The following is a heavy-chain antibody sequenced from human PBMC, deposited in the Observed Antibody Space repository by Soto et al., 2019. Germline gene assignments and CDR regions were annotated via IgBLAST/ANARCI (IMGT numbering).Heavy chain of an antibody. D-gene: IGHD5-18*01. CDR3: ATGGHNDGYNFYIGIDV. CDR2: VIPLFDTA. V-gene: IGHV1-69*01. Sequence: QVQVVQSGAEVKKPGSSVKVSCKVSGGIFTNNAISWVRQAPGQGLEWLGGVIPLFDTAYYAQIFRGRLRIAADGATTTAYMELSGVTSADSAVYFCATGGHNDGYNFYIGIDVWGQGTTVTVS. J-gene: IGHJ6*02. CDR1: GGIFTNNA.